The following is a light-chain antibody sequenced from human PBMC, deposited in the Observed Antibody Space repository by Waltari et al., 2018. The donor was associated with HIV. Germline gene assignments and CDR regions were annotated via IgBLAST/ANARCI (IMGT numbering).Light chain of an antibody. CDR2: RNY. CDR3: AAWDDSLSGRGV. CDR1: SSNIGSKY. V-gene: IGLV1-47*01. J-gene: IGLJ2*01. Sequence: QSVLTQPPSASGPPGQRVPISCSGSSSNIGSKYVYWYQQLPGTAPKLLIYRNYQRPSGVPDRFSGSKSGTSASLAISGLRSEDEADYYCAAWDDSLSGRGVFGGGTKLTVL.